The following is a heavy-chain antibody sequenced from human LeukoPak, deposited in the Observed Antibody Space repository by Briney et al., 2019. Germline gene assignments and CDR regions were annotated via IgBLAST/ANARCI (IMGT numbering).Heavy chain of an antibody. Sequence: ASVKVSCKASGYTFTSYAMHWVRQAPGQRLEWMGWINPNSGGTNYAQKFQGRVTMTRDTSISTAYMELSRLRSDDTAVYYCARKGRSCSSTSCYDFRFDPWGQGTLVTVSS. J-gene: IGHJ5*02. CDR2: INPNSGGT. D-gene: IGHD2-2*01. CDR1: GYTFTSYA. V-gene: IGHV1-2*02. CDR3: ARKGRSCSSTSCYDFRFDP.